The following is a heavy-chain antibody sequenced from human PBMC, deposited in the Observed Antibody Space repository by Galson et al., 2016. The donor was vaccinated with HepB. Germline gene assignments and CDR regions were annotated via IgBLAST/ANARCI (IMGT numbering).Heavy chain of an antibody. Sequence: SLRLSCAASKMTFSNYAIHWVRQAPGKGLEWVSSISSSSSYIYYADSVKGRFTISRDNAKNSLFLQMNSLIAEDTAVYYCAKDGSSGGYYKVFNYCGQGTLVTVSS. CDR2: ISSSSSYI. D-gene: IGHD3-10*01. J-gene: IGHJ4*02. V-gene: IGHV3-21*01. CDR3: AKDGSSGGYYKVFNY. CDR1: KMTFSNYA.